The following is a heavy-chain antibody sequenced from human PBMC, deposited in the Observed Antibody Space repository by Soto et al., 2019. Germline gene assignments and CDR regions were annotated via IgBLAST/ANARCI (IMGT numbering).Heavy chain of an antibody. CDR1: GGSISSGGYY. J-gene: IGHJ6*02. Sequence: PSETLSLTCTVSGGSISSGGYYWSWIRQHPGKGLEWIGYIYYSGSTYYNPSLKSRVTISVDTSKNQFSLKLSSVTAADTAVYYGARIISFRGYYGMDVWGQGTTVTVSS. D-gene: IGHD2-21*01. CDR2: IYYSGST. CDR3: ARIISFRGYYGMDV. V-gene: IGHV4-31*03.